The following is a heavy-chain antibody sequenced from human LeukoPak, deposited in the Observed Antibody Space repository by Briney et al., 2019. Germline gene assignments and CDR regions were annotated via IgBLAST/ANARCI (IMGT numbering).Heavy chain of an antibody. Sequence: SVSVSSKASGGTFTSYAISWVRQAPGQGLEWMGRIIPIFGIANYAQKFQGRGTDTAYKSTSTANMELSSLRSEDTAGYYCAREGLRSFKWFDPWGQGTLVTVSS. D-gene: IGHD4-17*01. J-gene: IGHJ5*02. V-gene: IGHV1-69*04. CDR2: IIPIFGIA. CDR1: GGTFTSYA. CDR3: AREGLRSFKWFDP.